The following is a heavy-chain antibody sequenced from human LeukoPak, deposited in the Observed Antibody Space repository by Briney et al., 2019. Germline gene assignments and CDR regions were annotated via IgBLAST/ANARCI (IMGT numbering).Heavy chain of an antibody. D-gene: IGHD3-10*01. Sequence: GGSLRLSCAASGFTVSSNYMSWVRQAPGKGLEGVSIIYSGGSTYYADSVKGRFTISRDNSKKTLYLEVISLTAEDTAVYYCAKDDAWLRFGEWSQGTLVTVSS. V-gene: IGHV3-53*01. CDR2: IYSGGST. CDR1: GFTVSSNY. J-gene: IGHJ4*02. CDR3: AKDDAWLRFGE.